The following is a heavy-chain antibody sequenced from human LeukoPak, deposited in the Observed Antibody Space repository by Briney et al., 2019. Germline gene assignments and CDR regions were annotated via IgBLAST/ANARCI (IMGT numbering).Heavy chain of an antibody. Sequence: SETLSLTCTVSGGSISSYYWSWIRQPPGKGLEWIGYIYYSGSTNYNPSLKSRVTISVDTSKNQFSLKLSSVTAADTAVYYCARGPWQQIRKFHYWGQGTLVTVSS. D-gene: IGHD6-13*01. J-gene: IGHJ4*02. V-gene: IGHV4-59*01. CDR1: GGSISSYY. CDR3: ARGPWQQIRKFHY. CDR2: IYYSGST.